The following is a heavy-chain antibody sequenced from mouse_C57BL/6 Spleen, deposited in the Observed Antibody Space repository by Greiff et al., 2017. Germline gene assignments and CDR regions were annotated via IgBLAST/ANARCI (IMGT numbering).Heavy chain of an antibody. J-gene: IGHJ4*01. Sequence: EVQLQQSGPELVKPGASVKIPCKASGYTFTDYNMDWVKQSHGKSLEWIGDINPNNGGTIYNQKFKGKATLTVDKSSSTAYMELRSLTSEDTAVYYCARGVVVAPYYAMDYWGQGTSVTVSS. CDR1: GYTFTDYN. D-gene: IGHD1-1*01. CDR2: INPNNGGT. CDR3: ARGVVVAPYYAMDY. V-gene: IGHV1-18*01.